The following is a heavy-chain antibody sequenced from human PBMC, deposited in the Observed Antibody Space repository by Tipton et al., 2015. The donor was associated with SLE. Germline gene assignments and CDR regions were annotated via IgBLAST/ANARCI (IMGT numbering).Heavy chain of an antibody. D-gene: IGHD3-3*01. Sequence: TLFLTCTVSGGSISSGSYYWSWIRQPAGKGLEWIGYIYTSGSTNYNPSLKSRVTISVDTSKNQFSLKLSSVTAADTAVYYCASRTLWGGLDYWGQGTLVTVSS. CDR1: GGSISSGSYY. CDR3: ASRTLWGGLDY. CDR2: IYTSGST. V-gene: IGHV4-61*09. J-gene: IGHJ4*02.